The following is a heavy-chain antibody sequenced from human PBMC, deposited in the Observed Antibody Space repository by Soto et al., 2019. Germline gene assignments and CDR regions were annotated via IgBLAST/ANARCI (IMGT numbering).Heavy chain of an antibody. V-gene: IGHV3-33*01. CDR1: GFTFSSYG. D-gene: IGHD2-2*01. J-gene: IGHJ6*02. CDR3: AREAYCSSTSCFRSYYYYGMDV. CDR2: IWYDGSNK. Sequence: SGGSLRLSCAASGFTFSSYGMHWVRQAPGKGLEWVAVIWYDGSNKYYADSVKGRFTISRDNSKNTLYLQMNSLRAEDTAVYYCAREAYCSSTSCFRSYYYYGMDVWGQGTTVTVSS.